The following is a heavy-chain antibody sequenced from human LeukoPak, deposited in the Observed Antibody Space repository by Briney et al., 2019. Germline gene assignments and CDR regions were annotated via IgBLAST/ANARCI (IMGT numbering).Heavy chain of an antibody. CDR1: GGSISSYY. D-gene: IGHD1-14*01. Sequence: SETLSLTCTVSGGSISSYYWSWIRQPPGKGLEWIGYIYYSGSTNYNPSLESRVTISVETSKNEFSLKLRSVTAADTAVYYCARHLLRTSTSFDYWDQGNLVTVSS. J-gene: IGHJ4*02. V-gene: IGHV4-59*01. CDR2: IYYSGST. CDR3: ARHLLRTSTSFDY.